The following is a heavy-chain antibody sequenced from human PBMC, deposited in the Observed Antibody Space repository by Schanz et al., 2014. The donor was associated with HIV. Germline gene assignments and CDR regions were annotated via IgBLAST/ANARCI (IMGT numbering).Heavy chain of an antibody. V-gene: IGHV3-21*01. CDR1: GFNFKNCG. J-gene: IGHJ4*02. Sequence: EGQLLESGGDLVQPGGSLRLSCAASGFNFKNCGMAWVRQAPGKGLEWVASITSSSSYIYYADSVKGRFTISRDNAKNSVYLQMNSLRAEDTAVFYCATDFSSSWFFDNWGQGTLVTVSS. CDR2: ITSSSSYI. CDR3: ATDFSSSWFFDN. D-gene: IGHD6-13*01.